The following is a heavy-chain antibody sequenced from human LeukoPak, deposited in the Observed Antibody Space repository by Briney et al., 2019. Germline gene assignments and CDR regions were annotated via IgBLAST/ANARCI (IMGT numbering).Heavy chain of an antibody. CDR1: GLRFGSSW. J-gene: IGHJ4*02. CDR3: ARERDGRFFDY. D-gene: IGHD5-24*01. Sequence: GGSLRLSCAVSGLRFGSSWMSWVRQAPGKGLERVANINQDGSEKYFVDSVRGRFTISRDNSKNSLHLQMNTLRAEDTAVYYCARERDGRFFDYWGQGTLVTVSS. V-gene: IGHV3-7*01. CDR2: INQDGSEK.